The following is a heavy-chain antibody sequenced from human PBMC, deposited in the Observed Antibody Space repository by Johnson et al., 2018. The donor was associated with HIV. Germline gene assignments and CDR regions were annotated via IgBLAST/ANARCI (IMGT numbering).Heavy chain of an antibody. J-gene: IGHJ3*02. Sequence: QVQLVESGGGVVQPGESLRLSCAASGFTFSNYGMHWVRQAPGKGLEWVAVIWYDGSNEYYGDSVKGRFTISRDNAKNTVYLQMNSLRVEDTAVYYCAKDMTAYYNFWSGYDQAFDIWGQGTMVTVSS. CDR3: AKDMTAYYNFWSGYDQAFDI. V-gene: IGHV3-30*02. CDR2: IWYDGSNE. CDR1: GFTFSNYG. D-gene: IGHD3-3*01.